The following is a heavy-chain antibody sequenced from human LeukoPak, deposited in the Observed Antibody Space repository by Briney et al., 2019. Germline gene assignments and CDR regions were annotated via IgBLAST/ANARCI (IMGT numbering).Heavy chain of an antibody. J-gene: IGHJ5*02. CDR1: GGSISSGGYY. D-gene: IGHD3-16*01. Sequence: SATLSLTCTVSGGSISSGGYYWSWIRQHPGKGLEWIGYIYYSGSTYYNPSLKSRVTISVDTSKNQFSLKLSSVTAADTAVYYCAREGEEAQYNWFDPWGQGTLVTVSS. CDR2: IYYSGST. V-gene: IGHV4-31*03. CDR3: AREGEEAQYNWFDP.